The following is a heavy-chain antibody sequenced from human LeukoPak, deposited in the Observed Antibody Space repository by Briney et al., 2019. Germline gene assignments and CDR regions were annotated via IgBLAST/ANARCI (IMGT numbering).Heavy chain of an antibody. Sequence: GGSLRLSCAASGFTFSSYSMNWVRQAPGKGLEWVSSISSSSYIYYADSVKGRFTISRDNAKNSLYLQMNSLRAEDTAVYYCARDSYGGNSGLDAFDIWGQGTMVTVSS. CDR3: ARDSYGGNSGLDAFDI. V-gene: IGHV3-21*01. D-gene: IGHD4-23*01. CDR2: ISSSSYI. CDR1: GFTFSSYS. J-gene: IGHJ3*02.